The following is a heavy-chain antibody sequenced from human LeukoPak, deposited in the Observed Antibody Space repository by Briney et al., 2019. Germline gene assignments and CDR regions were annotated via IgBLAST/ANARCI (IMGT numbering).Heavy chain of an antibody. CDR3: ARDAVTRGRFDP. CDR2: IIPIFGTA. Sequence: SVKVSCKASGGTFSSYAISWVRQAPGQGLEWMGGIIPIFGTANYAQKFQGRVTITADESTSTAYMELSSLRSEDTAVYYCARDAVTRGRFDPWGQGTLVTVSS. J-gene: IGHJ5*02. D-gene: IGHD4-17*01. CDR1: GGTFSSYA. V-gene: IGHV1-69*01.